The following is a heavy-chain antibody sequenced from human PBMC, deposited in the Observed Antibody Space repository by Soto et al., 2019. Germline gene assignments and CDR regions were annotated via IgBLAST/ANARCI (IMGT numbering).Heavy chain of an antibody. V-gene: IGHV3-7*02. CDR2: IKQDGSEK. Sequence: GGSLRLSCAASGFTFSSYWMSWVRQAPGKGLEWVANIKQDGSEKYYVGSVKGRFTISRDNAKNSLYLQMNSLRAEDTAVYYCARLNGYCVSTKCHGYYGMDVWGQGTTVTVSS. J-gene: IGHJ6*02. CDR1: GFTFSSYW. CDR3: ARLNGYCVSTKCHGYYGMDV. D-gene: IGHD2-2*03.